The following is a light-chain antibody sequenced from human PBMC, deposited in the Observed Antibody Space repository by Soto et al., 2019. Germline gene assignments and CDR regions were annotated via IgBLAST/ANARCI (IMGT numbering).Light chain of an antibody. CDR3: QQYGSSHT. CDR2: GAS. V-gene: IGKV3-20*01. Sequence: EIVMTQSPATLSVSPGERTTLSCRASQSVSSSYLAWYQQKPGQAPRLLIYGASSRATGIPDRFSGSGSGTDFTLTISRLEPEDFGVYYCQQYGSSHTFGQGTRLEN. J-gene: IGKJ5*01. CDR1: QSVSSSY.